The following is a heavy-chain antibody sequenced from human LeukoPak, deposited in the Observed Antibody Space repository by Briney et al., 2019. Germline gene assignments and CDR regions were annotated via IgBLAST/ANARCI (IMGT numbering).Heavy chain of an antibody. Sequence: GGSLRLSCAASGFTFSGYDMNWVRQARGKGLEWVSYISGSGSTTYYADSMKGRLTMSRDNAKNSLYLQMRGLRAEDTAVYYCARVWSGRYYIVDYWGQGTLVTVSS. CDR2: ISGSGSTT. V-gene: IGHV3-48*03. J-gene: IGHJ4*02. D-gene: IGHD1-26*01. CDR1: GFTFSGYD. CDR3: ARVWSGRYYIVDY.